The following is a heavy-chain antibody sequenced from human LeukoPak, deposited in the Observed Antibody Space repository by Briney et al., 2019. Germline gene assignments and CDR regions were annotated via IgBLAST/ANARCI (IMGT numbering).Heavy chain of an antibody. V-gene: IGHV5-51*01. D-gene: IGHD6-19*01. CDR1: GYSFTNYW. J-gene: IGHJ4*02. CDR2: IYPGDSDT. Sequence: GESLQISCKGSGYSFTNYWVGWVRQMPGKGLEWMGIIYPGDSDTRYSPSFQGQVTISADKSISTAYLRWSSLKASDTAVYYCARHNSGLSGWQFDYWGQGTMVTVSS. CDR3: ARHNSGLSGWQFDY.